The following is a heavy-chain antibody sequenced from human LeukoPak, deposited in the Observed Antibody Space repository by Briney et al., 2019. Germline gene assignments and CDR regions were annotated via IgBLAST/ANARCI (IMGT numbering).Heavy chain of an antibody. Sequence: PSETLSLTCAVYGGSFSDYYWSWIRQPPGKGLGWIGEINHSGSTNYSPSLKSRVTISVDTSNNQFSLKLSSVTAADTAVYYCARGGRSYYDSSGYYYSWGQGILVTVSS. CDR2: INHSGST. D-gene: IGHD3-22*01. CDR3: ARGGRSYYDSSGYYYS. J-gene: IGHJ4*02. V-gene: IGHV4-34*01. CDR1: GGSFSDYY.